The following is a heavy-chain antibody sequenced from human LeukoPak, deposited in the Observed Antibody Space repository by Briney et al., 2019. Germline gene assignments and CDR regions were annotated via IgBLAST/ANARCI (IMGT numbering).Heavy chain of an antibody. CDR2: IYYSGST. V-gene: IGHV4-59*01. J-gene: IGHJ4*02. D-gene: IGHD5-12*01. CDR1: GGSISSYY. Sequence: PSETLSLTCTVSGGSISSYYWSWIRQPPGKGLEWIGYIYYSGSTNYNPSLKSRVTISVDTSKNQFSLKLSSVTAADTAVYYCARGTLGVATIKYDYRGQGTLVTVSS. CDR3: ARGTLGVATIKYDY.